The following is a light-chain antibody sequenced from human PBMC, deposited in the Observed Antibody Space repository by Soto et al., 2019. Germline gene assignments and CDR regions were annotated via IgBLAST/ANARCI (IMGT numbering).Light chain of an antibody. CDR2: GAS. V-gene: IGKV3-20*01. CDR1: QSVATS. CDR3: QQYGDSPPT. Sequence: EIVLTQSPGTLSLSPGDRATLSCRASQSVATSLAWYQQKFGQAPRLLISGASSRATDIPDRFSGSGSGADFTLPINRLEPEDFAVYYCQQYGDSPPTFGQGTKVDIK. J-gene: IGKJ1*01.